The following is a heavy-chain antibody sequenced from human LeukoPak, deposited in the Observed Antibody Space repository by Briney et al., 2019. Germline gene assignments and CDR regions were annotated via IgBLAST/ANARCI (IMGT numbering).Heavy chain of an antibody. V-gene: IGHV3-49*04. J-gene: IGHJ4*02. D-gene: IGHD3-3*01. Sequence: GGSLRLYCTASGFTFGDYAMSWVRQAPGKGLEWVGFIRSKAYGGTTEYAASVKGRFTISRDDSKSIAYLQMNSLKTEDTAVYYCTRDYYDFWSGYYNDYWGQGNLVTVSS. CDR2: IRSKAYGGTT. CDR3: TRDYYDFWSGYYNDY. CDR1: GFTFGDYA.